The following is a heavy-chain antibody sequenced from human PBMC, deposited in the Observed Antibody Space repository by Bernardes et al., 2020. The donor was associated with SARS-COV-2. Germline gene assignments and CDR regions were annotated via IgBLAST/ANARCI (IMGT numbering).Heavy chain of an antibody. CDR2: ISGDMSGGAYT. V-gene: IGHV3-23*01. J-gene: IGHJ4*02. CDR1: GFTFSTYS. Sequence: GGSLRLSCAASGFTFSTYSMNWVRQAPGKGLEWVSSISGDMSGGAYTFYGDPVKGRFTISRDNSKNTLYLQLNSLRAGDTAIYYCAKGARVRVPDTRYFDKWGQGTLVTVSS. D-gene: IGHD2-2*01. CDR3: AKGARVRVPDTRYFDK.